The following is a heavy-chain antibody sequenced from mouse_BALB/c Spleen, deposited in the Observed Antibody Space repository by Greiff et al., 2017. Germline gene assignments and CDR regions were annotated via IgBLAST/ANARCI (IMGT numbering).Heavy chain of an antibody. CDR2: INSNGGST. D-gene: IGHD2-3*01. J-gene: IGHJ3*01. CDR3: ARDGDGYYAY. V-gene: IGHV5-6-3*01. Sequence: DVMLVESGGGLVQPGGSLKLSCAASGFTFSSYGMSWVRQTPDKRLELVATINSNGGSTYYPDSVKGRFTISRDNAKNTLYLQMSSLKSEDTAMYYCARDGDGYYAYWGQGTLVTVSA. CDR1: GFTFSSYG.